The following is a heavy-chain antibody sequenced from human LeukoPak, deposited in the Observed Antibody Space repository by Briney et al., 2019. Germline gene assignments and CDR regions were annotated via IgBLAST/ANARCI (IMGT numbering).Heavy chain of an antibody. J-gene: IGHJ4*02. V-gene: IGHV3-21*01. CDR3: AREVYGDYGVDY. Sequence: GGSLRLSCAASGFTFSSYIMNWVRQAPGKGLEWVSSISTSSSYIYYADSVKGRFTISRDNAKNSLYLQMNSLRAEDTAVYYCAREVYGDYGVDYWGQGTLVTVSS. CDR2: ISTSSSYI. D-gene: IGHD4-17*01. CDR1: GFTFSSYI.